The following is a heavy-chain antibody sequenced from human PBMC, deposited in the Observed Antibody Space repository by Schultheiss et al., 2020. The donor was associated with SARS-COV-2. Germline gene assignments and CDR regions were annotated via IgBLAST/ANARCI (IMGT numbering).Heavy chain of an antibody. D-gene: IGHD2-2*01. CDR3: ARGARSSTRVFDY. Sequence: ASVKVSCKASGYTFTGYYMHWVRQAPGQGLVWMGWINPNSGGTNYAQKFQGRVTMTRDTSISTAYMELSRLRSDDTAVYYCARGARSSTRVFDYWGQGTLVTVSS. CDR2: INPNSGGT. V-gene: IGHV1-2*02. CDR1: GYTFTGYY. J-gene: IGHJ4*02.